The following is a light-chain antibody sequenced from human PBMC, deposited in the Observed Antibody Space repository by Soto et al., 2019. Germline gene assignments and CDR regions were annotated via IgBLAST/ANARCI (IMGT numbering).Light chain of an antibody. V-gene: IGKV1-9*01. CDR3: QQVNSYPLT. J-gene: IGKJ5*01. CDR1: QGVSSY. CDR2: GAS. Sequence: DIQLTQSPSSLSASVGDRVTITCRASQGVSSYVDWYQQKPGKPPKLLIYGASTLQSGVPSRFSGGASGTEFTLTITILQPEDFATYYCQQVNSYPLTFGQRTLLDI.